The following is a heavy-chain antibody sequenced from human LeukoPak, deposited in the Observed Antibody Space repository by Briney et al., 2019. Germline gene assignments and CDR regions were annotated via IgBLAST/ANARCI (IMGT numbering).Heavy chain of an antibody. Sequence: SETLSLTCAVYGGSFSGYYWSWIRQPPGKGLEWIGEINHSGSTNYNPSLKSRVTISVDTSKNQFSLKLSSVTAADTAVYYCARGRHYYDSSGYYYDGGYYFDYWGQGTLVTVSS. D-gene: IGHD3-22*01. CDR2: INHSGST. J-gene: IGHJ4*02. CDR3: ARGRHYYDSSGYYYDGGYYFDY. V-gene: IGHV4-34*01. CDR1: GGSFSGYY.